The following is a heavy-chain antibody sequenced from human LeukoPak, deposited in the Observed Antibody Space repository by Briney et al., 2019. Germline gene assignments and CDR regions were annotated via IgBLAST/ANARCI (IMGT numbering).Heavy chain of an antibody. V-gene: IGHV3-64D*06. CDR3: VNQISGWVY. J-gene: IGHJ4*02. CDR1: GFTFSTYR. CDR2: ISSNGGST. D-gene: IGHD6-19*01. Sequence: GGSLRLSCSASGFTFSTYRMHWVRQAPGKGLEYVSAISSNGGSTYYADSVKGRFTISRDNSKNTLSLQMSSLRTEDTAVYYCVNQISGWVYWGQGTPVTVSS.